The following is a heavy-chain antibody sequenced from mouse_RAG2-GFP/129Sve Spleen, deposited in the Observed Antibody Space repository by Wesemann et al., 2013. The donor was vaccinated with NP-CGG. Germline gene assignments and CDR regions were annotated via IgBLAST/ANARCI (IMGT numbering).Heavy chain of an antibody. CDR2: INPSNGGT. CDR3: TSPGWFAY. V-gene: IGHV1S81*02. J-gene: IGHJ3*01. CDR1: GYTFTSYY. Sequence: AELVKPGASVKLSCKASGYTFTSYYMYWVKQRPGQGLEWIGEINPSNGGTNFNEKFKSKATLTVDKSSSTAYMQLSSLTSEDSAVYYCTSPGWFAYWGQGTLVTVSA.